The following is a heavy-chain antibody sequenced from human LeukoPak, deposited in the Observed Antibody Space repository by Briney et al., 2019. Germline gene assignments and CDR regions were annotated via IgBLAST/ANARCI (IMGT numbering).Heavy chain of an antibody. CDR1: GFSFSSYW. CDR3: ARLSAYYYGSFFYYYMDV. D-gene: IGHD3-10*01. J-gene: IGHJ6*03. Sequence: GGSLRLSCEGSGFSFSSYWMTWVRQSPGKGPEWVANIKQDESERYTVNHVKGRFTISRDNAKNSVYLHMNSLRAEDTALYYCARLSAYYYGSFFYYYMDVWGKGTTVTVSS. V-gene: IGHV3-7*01. CDR2: IKQDESER.